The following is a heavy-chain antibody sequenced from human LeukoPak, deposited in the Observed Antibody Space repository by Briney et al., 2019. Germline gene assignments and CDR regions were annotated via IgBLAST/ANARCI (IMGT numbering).Heavy chain of an antibody. J-gene: IGHJ5*02. D-gene: IGHD3-16*02. CDR2: INHSGST. CDR3: ARRGGRYDYVWGSYRPNWFDP. CDR1: GGSFSGYY. V-gene: IGHV4-34*01. Sequence: SETLSLTCAVYGGSFSGYYWSWIRQPPGKGLEWIGEINHSGSTNYNPSLKSRVTISVDTSKNQFSLKLSSVTAADTAVYYCARRGGRYDYVWGSYRPNWFDPWGQGTLVTVSS.